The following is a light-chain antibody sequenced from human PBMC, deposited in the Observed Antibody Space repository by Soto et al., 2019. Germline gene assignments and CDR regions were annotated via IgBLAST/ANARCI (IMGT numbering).Light chain of an antibody. CDR3: QQYNNWRT. Sequence: EIVLTQSPGTLSLSPGERATLSCRASRSVTSYLAWYQQKPGQAPRLLIYDASTRATGIPARFSGSGSGTEFTLTISSLKYEDFAVYYCQQYNNWRTFGQGTKVDIK. V-gene: IGKV3-15*01. J-gene: IGKJ1*01. CDR1: RSVTSY. CDR2: DAS.